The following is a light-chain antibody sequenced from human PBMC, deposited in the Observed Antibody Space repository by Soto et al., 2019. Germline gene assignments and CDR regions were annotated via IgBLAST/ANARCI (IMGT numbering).Light chain of an antibody. CDR1: SSDVGGYHY. Sequence: QSVLTQPASVSGSPGQSITISCTGTSSDVGGYHYVSWYQQLPGKAPKLMIYEVTKRPSGVPARFSGSTSGTSASLAISGLQSDDEAHYYCATWDDSLNAAVFGGGTQLTVL. V-gene: IGLV2-14*01. CDR3: ATWDDSLNAAV. J-gene: IGLJ7*01. CDR2: EVT.